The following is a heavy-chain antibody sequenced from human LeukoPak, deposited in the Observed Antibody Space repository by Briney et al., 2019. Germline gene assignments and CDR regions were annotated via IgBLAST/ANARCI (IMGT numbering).Heavy chain of an antibody. J-gene: IGHJ6*03. D-gene: IGHD6-6*01. Sequence: SETLSLTCAVYGGSFSGYYWSWIRQPPGKGLEWIGEINHSGSTNYNPSLKSRVTISVDTSKNQFSLKLSSVTAADTAVYYCARRKSIADYFGYYYYYMDVWGKGTTVTVSS. CDR1: GGSFSGYY. CDR3: ARRKSIADYFGYYYYYMDV. V-gene: IGHV4-34*01. CDR2: INHSGST.